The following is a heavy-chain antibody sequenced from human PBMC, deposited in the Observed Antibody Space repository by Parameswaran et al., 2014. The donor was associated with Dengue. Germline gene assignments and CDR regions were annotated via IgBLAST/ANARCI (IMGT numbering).Heavy chain of an antibody. CDR3: ARSSGHDYGDYGLDY. CDR2: IYYSGST. J-gene: IGHJ4*02. V-gene: IGHV4-59*01. Sequence: RWIRQPPGKGLEWIGYIYYSGSTNYNPSLKSRVTISVDTSKNQFSLKLSSVTAADTAVYYCARSSGHDYGDYGLDYWGQGTLVTVSS. D-gene: IGHD4-17*01.